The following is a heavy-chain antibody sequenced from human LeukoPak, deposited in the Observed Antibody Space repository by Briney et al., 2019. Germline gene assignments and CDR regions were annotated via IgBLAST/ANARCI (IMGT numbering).Heavy chain of an antibody. CDR3: ASGYSYGYKH. CDR1: GFTFSNYW. V-gene: IGHV3-74*01. J-gene: IGHJ4*02. CDR2: INSDGSST. D-gene: IGHD5-18*01. Sequence: PGGSLRLSCAASGFTFSNYWMHWVRQAPGKGLVWVSRINSDGSSTSYADSVKGRFTISRDNAKNSLYLQMKSLRAEDTAVYYCASGYSYGYKHWGQGTLVTVS.